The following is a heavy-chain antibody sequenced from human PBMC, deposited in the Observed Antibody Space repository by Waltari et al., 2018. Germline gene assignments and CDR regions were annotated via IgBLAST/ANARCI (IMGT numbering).Heavy chain of an antibody. CDR2: IIPIFGTA. J-gene: IGHJ6*03. D-gene: IGHD3-10*01. V-gene: IGHV1-69*01. Sequence: QVQLVQSGAEVKKPGSSVKVSCKASGGTFSSYAISWVRQAPGQGLAWMGGIIPIFGTANDAQKFQGRVTITADESTSTAYMELSSLRSEDTAVYYCARARLLWFGELLNNYYYYMDVWGKGTTVTVSS. CDR1: GGTFSSYA. CDR3: ARARLLWFGELLNNYYYYMDV.